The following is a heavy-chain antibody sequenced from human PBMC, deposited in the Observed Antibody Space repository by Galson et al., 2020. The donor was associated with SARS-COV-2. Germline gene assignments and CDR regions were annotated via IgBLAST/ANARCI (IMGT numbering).Heavy chain of an antibody. Sequence: SETLSLTCAVSGGSISSGDYAWSWIRQPPGKGLEWIGYIYYTGSTYYNPSLKSRVIMSVDTSKNQLSLKMWSVTAADTAMYFCARSHDNNGGRHDHWGQGTLVTVSS. CDR1: GGSISSGDYA. J-gene: IGHJ4*02. CDR2: IYYTGST. CDR3: ARSHDNNGGRHDH. V-gene: IGHV4-30-4*07. D-gene: IGHD3-22*01.